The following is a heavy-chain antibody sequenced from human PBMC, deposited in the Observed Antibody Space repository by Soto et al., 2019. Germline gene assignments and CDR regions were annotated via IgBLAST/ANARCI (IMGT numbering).Heavy chain of an antibody. Sequence: EAQLVESGGGLVQPGGSLRLSCAASGFDFSSHEMNWVRQTPGKGLEWVSDIRRSGFISYYADSVKGRFTISRDNANNSLVLHINSLRAEDTAIYYCASSIRYFDWLVLKDDHFDSWGQGTLVTVSS. CDR3: ASSIRYFDWLVLKDDHFDS. J-gene: IGHJ4*02. D-gene: IGHD3-9*01. CDR2: IRRSGFIS. CDR1: GFDFSSHE. V-gene: IGHV3-48*03.